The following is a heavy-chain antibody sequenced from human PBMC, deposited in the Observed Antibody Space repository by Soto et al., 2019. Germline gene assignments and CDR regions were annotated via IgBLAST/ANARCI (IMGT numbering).Heavy chain of an antibody. J-gene: IGHJ4*02. CDR1: GFTFSSYS. Sequence: PGGSLRLSCAAYGFTFSSYSMNWVRQAPGKGLEWVSYISSSSSTIYYADSVKGRFTISRDNAKNSLYLQMNSLRDEDTAVYYCATDYAMLGYCSGGSCYSTDYWGQGTLVTVSS. CDR2: ISSSSSTI. V-gene: IGHV3-48*02. D-gene: IGHD2-15*01. CDR3: ATDYAMLGYCSGGSCYSTDY.